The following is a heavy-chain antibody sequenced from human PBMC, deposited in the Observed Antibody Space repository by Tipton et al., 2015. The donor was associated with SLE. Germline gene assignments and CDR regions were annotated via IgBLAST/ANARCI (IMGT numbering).Heavy chain of an antibody. CDR2: ISWNSGSI. Sequence: SLRLSCAASGFTFDDYAMHWVRQAPGKGLEWVSGISWNSGSIGYADSVKGRFTISRDNAKNSLYLQMNSLRAEDTAVYYCATRSSGVPYHWGQGTLVTVSS. CDR1: GFTFDDYA. J-gene: IGHJ5*02. CDR3: ATRSSGVPYH. D-gene: IGHD6-19*01. V-gene: IGHV3-9*01.